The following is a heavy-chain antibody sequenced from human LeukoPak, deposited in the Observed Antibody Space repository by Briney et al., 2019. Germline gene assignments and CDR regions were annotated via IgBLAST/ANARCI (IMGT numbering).Heavy chain of an antibody. Sequence: GGSLRLSCAASGFAFSYAWMTWVRQAPVKGLEWVGRIRGKTDGGTTDYAAPVKGRFTISRDDSKNTLYLQMNSLRTEDTAVYYCTTEMDTAIYYWGQGTLVTVSS. D-gene: IGHD5-18*01. CDR1: GFAFSYAW. CDR3: TTEMDTAIYY. J-gene: IGHJ4*02. V-gene: IGHV3-15*01. CDR2: IRGKTDGGTT.